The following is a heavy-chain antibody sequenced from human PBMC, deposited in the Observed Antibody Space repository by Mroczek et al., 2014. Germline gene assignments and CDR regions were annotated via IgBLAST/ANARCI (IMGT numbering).Heavy chain of an antibody. CDR1: GFTFSSYS. V-gene: IGHV3-48*01. D-gene: IGHD5/OR15-5a*01. CDR2: ISSSSSTI. J-gene: IGHJ4*02. Sequence: ESGGGLVQPGGSLRLSCAASGFTFSSYSLNWVRQAPGKGLEWVSYISSSSSTIYYADSVKGRFTISRDNAKNSLYLQMNSLRAEDTAVYYCASSTFNVCFHSFVWGQGTLVTVSS. CDR3: ASSTFNVCFHSFV.